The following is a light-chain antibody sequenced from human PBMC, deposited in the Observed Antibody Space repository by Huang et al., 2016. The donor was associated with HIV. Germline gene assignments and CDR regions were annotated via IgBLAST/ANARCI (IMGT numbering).Light chain of an antibody. CDR2: DAS. CDR3: QQRTNWPPIT. CDR1: QSISTF. Sequence: EIVLTQSPATLSLSPGERATLSCRASQSISTFLAWYQQKPGQAPRLLIHDASHRAAGIPARFSGSVSGTDFALTISSVEPEDSAVYYCQQRTNWPPITFGQGTRLEIK. V-gene: IGKV3-11*01. J-gene: IGKJ5*01.